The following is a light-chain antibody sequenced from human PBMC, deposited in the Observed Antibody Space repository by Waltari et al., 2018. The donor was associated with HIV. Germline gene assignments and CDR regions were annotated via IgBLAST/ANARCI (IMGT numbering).Light chain of an antibody. J-gene: IGLJ2*01. CDR1: SSNIGSNT. CDR2: SNN. Sequence: QSVLTQPPSASGTPGQRVTISCSGSSSNIGSNTVNWYQQLPGTDPKLLIYSNNHRPSGVPDRFSGAKSGTSASLAISGLQSEDEADYYCAAWDGSLNGRVVFGGGTKLTVL. CDR3: AAWDGSLNGRVV. V-gene: IGLV1-44*01.